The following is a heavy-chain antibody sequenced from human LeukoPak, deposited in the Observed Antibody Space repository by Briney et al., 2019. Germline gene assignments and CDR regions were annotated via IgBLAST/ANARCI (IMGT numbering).Heavy chain of an antibody. J-gene: IGHJ6*04. CDR3: ARTLPPSYVGHVSYGMDV. V-gene: IGHV1-3*01. CDR1: GYTFTNYA. D-gene: IGHD3-10*02. CDR2: IPAGNGNT. Sequence: ASVKDSCKSSGYTFTNYAIHWVRQAPGQRLEWMGWIPAGNGNTKYSPKFQGRATITRDTSASTAYMELSSLRSEDAAVYYCARTLPPSYVGHVSYGMDVWGKGTTVTVSS.